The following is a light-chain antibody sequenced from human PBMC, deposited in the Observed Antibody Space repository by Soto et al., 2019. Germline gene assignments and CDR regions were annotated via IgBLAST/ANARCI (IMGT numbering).Light chain of an antibody. Sequence: QSVLTQPASVSGSPGQSITISCTGTSGDIGYYDYVSWYQHHSGKAPKLIIYEVNNRPSGVSNRFSGSKSVNTASLTISGLQDEDEADYYCSSHSSSSAYDVLGTGTKVTVL. J-gene: IGLJ1*01. V-gene: IGLV2-14*01. CDR2: EVN. CDR1: SGDIGYYDY. CDR3: SSHSSSSAYDV.